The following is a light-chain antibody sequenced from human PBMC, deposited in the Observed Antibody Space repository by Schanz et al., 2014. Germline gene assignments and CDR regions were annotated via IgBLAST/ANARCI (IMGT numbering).Light chain of an antibody. CDR3: QSYDSSLSGAYV. J-gene: IGLJ6*01. Sequence: QSVLTQPPSVSGAPGQGVTISCTGSASNIGAGYDVHWYQQVPGTAPKPLIFDNTNRPSGVPDRFSGSKSGTSASLAITGLQAEDVADYYCQSYDSSLSGAYVFGSGTKLTVL. CDR2: DNT. CDR1: ASNIGAGYD. V-gene: IGLV1-40*01.